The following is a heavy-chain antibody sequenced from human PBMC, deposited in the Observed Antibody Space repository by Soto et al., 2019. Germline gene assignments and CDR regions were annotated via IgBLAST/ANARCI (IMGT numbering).Heavy chain of an antibody. J-gene: IGHJ6*02. Sequence: GASLKISCKGSGYDFATYWIGWVRQLPGQGLEWMGIIYPGDSDTKYSPSFQGQVTISVDKSISTAYLQWSSLKASDTAMYYCARQRYNSGPTENDMDVWGQGTTVTFTS. V-gene: IGHV5-51*01. CDR1: GYDFATYW. D-gene: IGHD6-19*01. CDR2: IYPGDSDT. CDR3: ARQRYNSGPTENDMDV.